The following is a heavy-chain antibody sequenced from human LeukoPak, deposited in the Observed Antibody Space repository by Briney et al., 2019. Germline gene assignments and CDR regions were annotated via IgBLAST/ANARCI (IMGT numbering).Heavy chain of an antibody. CDR2: IWYDGSNQ. D-gene: IGHD5-12*01. J-gene: IGHJ4*02. CDR3: ARDRLPPGYFDY. CDR1: RFTFNRYG. V-gene: IGHV3-33*01. Sequence: GRSLTLSCTASRFTFNRYGMLWARHAPGRGREGVAYIWYDGSNQQYADSVKGRFTISRDNSKNTLYLQMNSLRAEDTAVYYCARDRLPPGYFDYWGQGTLVTVSS.